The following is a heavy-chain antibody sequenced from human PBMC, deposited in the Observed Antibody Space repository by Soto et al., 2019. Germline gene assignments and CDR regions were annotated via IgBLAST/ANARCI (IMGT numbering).Heavy chain of an antibody. J-gene: IGHJ6*02. Sequence: PETLSLSYTVSGGSVSSGSYYWRWIRQPPGKGLTWIGYIYYSGSTNYNPSLKSRVTISVDTSKNQFSLKLSSVTAADTAVYYCARGGRFLEWLSPFDYYYYGMDVWGQGTTVTVS. CDR1: GGSVSSGSYY. CDR2: IYYSGST. CDR3: ARGGRFLEWLSPFDYYYYGMDV. V-gene: IGHV4-61*01. D-gene: IGHD3-3*01.